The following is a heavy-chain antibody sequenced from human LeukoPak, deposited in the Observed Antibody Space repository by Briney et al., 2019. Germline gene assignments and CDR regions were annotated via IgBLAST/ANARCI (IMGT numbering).Heavy chain of an antibody. CDR3: AKDEDIVVVPAAEYLQH. J-gene: IGHJ1*01. V-gene: IGHV3-23*01. CDR1: GFTFSSYA. CDR2: IGGSGGST. D-gene: IGHD2-2*01. Sequence: GGSLRLSCAASGFTFSSYAMSWVRQAPGKGLEWVSAIGGSGGSTYYADSVKGRFTISRDNSKNTLYLQMNSLRAEDTAVYYCAKDEDIVVVPAAEYLQHWGQGTLVTVSS.